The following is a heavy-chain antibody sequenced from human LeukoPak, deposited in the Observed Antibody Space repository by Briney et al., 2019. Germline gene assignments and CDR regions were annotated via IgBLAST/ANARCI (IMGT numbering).Heavy chain of an antibody. V-gene: IGHV5-10-1*01. D-gene: IGHD1-26*01. J-gene: IGHJ4*02. CDR3: ASAYSGSYQD. Sequence: PGESLKISCKGSGYSFTSYWIGWVRQMPGKGLEWMGRIDPSDSYINYSPSFQGHVTISADKSITTAYLQWSSLKASDTAIYYCASAYSGSYQDWGQGTLVTVSS. CDR2: IDPSDSYI. CDR1: GYSFTSYW.